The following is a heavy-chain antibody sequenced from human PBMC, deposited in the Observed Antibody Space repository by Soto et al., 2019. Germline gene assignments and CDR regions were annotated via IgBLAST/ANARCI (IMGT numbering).Heavy chain of an antibody. CDR1: GFTFSDYY. J-gene: IGHJ5*02. CDR3: AKEFRFDP. Sequence: PGGSLRLSCAASGFTFSDYYMNWIRQAPGKGLEWVSYISISSSTGYYADSVRGRFTISRDNAKNSLYLQMNSLRAEDTAVYYCAKEFRFDPWGQGTLVTVSS. CDR2: ISISSSTG. V-gene: IGHV3-11*01.